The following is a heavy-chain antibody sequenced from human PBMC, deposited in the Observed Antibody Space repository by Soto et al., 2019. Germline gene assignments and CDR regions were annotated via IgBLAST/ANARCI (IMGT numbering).Heavy chain of an antibody. CDR1: GFTLSSFT. CDR2: ISSNSAYI. D-gene: IGHD6-13*01. CDR3: TRDASRDSSARGWFDP. J-gene: IGHJ5*02. V-gene: IGHV3-21*01. Sequence: GVSLRRSCAASGFTLSSFTMNWVRQAPGKGLEWVSTISSNSAYIYYTDALRGRFTISRDNAKNSLHLQMNSLRAEDTAVYYCTRDASRDSSARGWFDPWGPGTLVTVSS.